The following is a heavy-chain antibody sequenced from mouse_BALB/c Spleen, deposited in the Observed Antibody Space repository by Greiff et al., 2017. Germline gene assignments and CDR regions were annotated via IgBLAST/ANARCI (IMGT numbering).Heavy chain of an antibody. J-gene: IGHJ4*01. CDR3: ARKAVVAD. CDR2: ISYSGST. D-gene: IGHD1-1*01. CDR1: GYSITSDYA. V-gene: IGHV3-2*02. Sequence: VQLKESGPGLVKPSQSLSLTCTVTGYSITSDYAWNWIRQFPGNKLEWMGYISYSGSTSYNPSLKSRISITRDTSKNQFFLQLNSVTTEDTATYYCARKAVVADWGQGTSVTVSS.